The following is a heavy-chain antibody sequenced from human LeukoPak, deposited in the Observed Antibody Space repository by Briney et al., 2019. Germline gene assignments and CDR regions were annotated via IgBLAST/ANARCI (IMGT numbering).Heavy chain of an antibody. V-gene: IGHV3-30*18. CDR2: ISYDGSNK. Sequence: PGGSLRLSCAASGFTFSSYGMHWVRQAPGKGLEWVAVISYDGSNKYYADSVKGRFTISRDNSKSTLCLQMNSLRAEDTAVYYCAKVLLYGDYGFDYWGQGTLVTVSS. J-gene: IGHJ4*02. CDR3: AKVLLYGDYGFDY. CDR1: GFTFSSYG. D-gene: IGHD4-17*01.